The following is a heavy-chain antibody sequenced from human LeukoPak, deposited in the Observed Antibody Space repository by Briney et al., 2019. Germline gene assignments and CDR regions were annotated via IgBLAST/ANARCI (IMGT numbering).Heavy chain of an antibody. CDR3: ARDLATVTTNWYFDL. Sequence: SETLSLTCAVYGGSFSGYYSFSGYYWSWIRQPPGKGLEWVGYIYYSGSTNYNPSLKSRVTISVDTSKNQFSLKLSSVTAADTAVYYCARDLATVTTNWYFDLWGRGTLVTVSS. CDR2: IYYSGST. V-gene: IGHV4-61*08. CDR1: GGSFSGYYSFSGYY. J-gene: IGHJ2*01. D-gene: IGHD4-17*01.